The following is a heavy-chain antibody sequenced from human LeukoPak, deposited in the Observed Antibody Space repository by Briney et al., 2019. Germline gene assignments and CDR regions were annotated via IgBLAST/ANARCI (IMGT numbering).Heavy chain of an antibody. V-gene: IGHV3-23*01. CDR3: AKGPGEYGLVWFDY. CDR1: GFTFSSYA. D-gene: IGHD3-10*01. CDR2: ISGSGVST. Sequence: PGGSLRLSCAASGFTFSSYAMDSVRQAPGKGLEWVSGISGSGVSTYYADCVKGRFTISRDNSKKTRYVQMNSLRAEDTAVYYCAKGPGEYGLVWFDYWGQGTLVTVSS. J-gene: IGHJ4*02.